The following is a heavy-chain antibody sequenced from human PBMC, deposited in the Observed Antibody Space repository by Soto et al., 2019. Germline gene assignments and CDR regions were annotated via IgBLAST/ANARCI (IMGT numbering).Heavy chain of an antibody. CDR2: IKQDGSEK. V-gene: IGHV3-7*01. CDR1: GFTFSSFW. CDR3: AKDAFRRCSSTSCYYFDY. D-gene: IGHD2-2*01. Sequence: GGSLRLSCAASGFTFSSFWMTWVRQAPGKGLEWVANIKQDGSEKYYVDSVKGRFTISRDNARNSLFLEMKSLRSEDTAVYYCAKDAFRRCSSTSCYYFDYWGQGTLVTVSS. J-gene: IGHJ4*02.